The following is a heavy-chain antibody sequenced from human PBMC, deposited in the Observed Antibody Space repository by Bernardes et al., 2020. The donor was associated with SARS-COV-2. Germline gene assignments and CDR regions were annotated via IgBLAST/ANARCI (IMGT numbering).Heavy chain of an antibody. J-gene: IGHJ6*02. CDR3: ARGHYYDSSGYSENYYYYGMDV. CDR1: SGSFSGYY. CDR2: INHSGST. V-gene: IGHV4-34*01. Sequence: SETLSLTCAVYSGSFSGYYWSWIRQPPGRRLEWIGEINHSGSTNYNPSLKSRVTISVDTSKNQFSLKLSSVTAADTAVYYCARGHYYDSSGYSENYYYYGMDVWGQGTTVTVSS. D-gene: IGHD3-22*01.